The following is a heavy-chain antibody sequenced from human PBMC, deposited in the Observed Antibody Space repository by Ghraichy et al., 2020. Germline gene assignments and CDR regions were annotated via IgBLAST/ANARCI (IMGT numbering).Heavy chain of an antibody. D-gene: IGHD7-27*01. CDR1: GFTFSSYA. Sequence: GGSLRLSCAASGFTFSSYAMHWVRQAPGKGLEWVAVISYDGSNKYYADSVKGRFTISRDNSKNTLYLQMNSLRAEDTAVYYCASELGRGAYYYGMDVWGQGTTVTVSS. V-gene: IGHV3-30-3*01. J-gene: IGHJ6*02. CDR3: ASELGRGAYYYGMDV. CDR2: ISYDGSNK.